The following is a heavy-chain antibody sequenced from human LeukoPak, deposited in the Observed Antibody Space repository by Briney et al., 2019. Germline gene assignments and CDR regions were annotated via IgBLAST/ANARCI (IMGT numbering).Heavy chain of an antibody. V-gene: IGHV3-30*04. J-gene: IGHJ4*02. CDR2: ISYDGSNK. CDR1: GFTFSSYA. D-gene: IGHD5-18*01. CDR3: ARSGRYSYGYSGY. Sequence: PGGSLRLSCAASGFTFSSYAMHWVRQAPGKGLEWVAVISYDGSNKYYADSVKGRFTISRDNSKNTLYLQVNSLRAEDTAVYYCARSGRYSYGYSGYWGQGTLVTVSS.